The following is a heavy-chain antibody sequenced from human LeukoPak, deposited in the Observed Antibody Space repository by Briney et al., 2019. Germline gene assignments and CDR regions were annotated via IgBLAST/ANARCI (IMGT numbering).Heavy chain of an antibody. J-gene: IGHJ4*02. CDR1: GFGFSNYW. CDR2: MNEDGSEK. V-gene: IGHV3-7*01. CDR3: ARDRGYSNFDY. D-gene: IGHD4-11*01. Sequence: GGSLRLSCAASGFGFSNYWMSWVRQAPGKGLEWVTNMNEDGSEKNYVDSVKGRFTIPRDNAQDSLYLQMNSLRAEDTAVYYCARDRGYSNFDYWGQGTLLTVSS.